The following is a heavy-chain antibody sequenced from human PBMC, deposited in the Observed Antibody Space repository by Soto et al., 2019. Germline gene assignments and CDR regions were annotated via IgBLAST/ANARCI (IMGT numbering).Heavy chain of an antibody. D-gene: IGHD6-25*01. V-gene: IGHV3-23*01. CDR3: AKRLGSSSHYTMDV. CDR1: GVTLSNYA. J-gene: IGHJ6*02. CDR2: INVSGTKT. Sequence: GGSLRLSCAASGVTLSNYAMSWVRQAPGRGLQRVSGINVSGTKTYYADSVKGRFTISRDISKNTLYLQMNSLRAEDTAVYYCAKRLGSSSHYTMDVWGQGTTVTVSS.